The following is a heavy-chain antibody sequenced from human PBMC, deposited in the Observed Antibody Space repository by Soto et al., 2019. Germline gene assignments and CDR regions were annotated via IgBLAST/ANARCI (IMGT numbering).Heavy chain of an antibody. V-gene: IGHV3-23*01. CDR3: AKAGGWLPYYFDY. CDR1: GFTFSSYA. D-gene: IGHD5-12*01. J-gene: IGHJ4*02. CDR2: ISGSGGST. Sequence: GALRLSCAASGFTFSSYAMSWVRQAPGKGLEWVSAISGSGGSTYYADSVKGRFTISRDNSKNTLYLQMNSLRAEDTAVYYCAKAGGWLPYYFDYWGQGTLVTVSS.